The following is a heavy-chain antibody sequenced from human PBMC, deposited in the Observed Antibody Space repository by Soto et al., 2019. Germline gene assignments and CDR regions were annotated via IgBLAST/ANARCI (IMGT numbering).Heavy chain of an antibody. V-gene: IGHV3-23*01. J-gene: IGHJ4*02. CDR1: GFSFAGYA. D-gene: IGHD3-3*01. CDR2: VSGGGAST. Sequence: HPVGSLRLSCAATGFSFAGYALTWVRQAPGKGLEWLSAVSGGGASTYYADSVRGRFSISRDVSGNMIYLQLNRLTAGDTATYYCAKTQTFNGYYGGFDAWGQGTRVTVSS. CDR3: AKTQTFNGYYGGFDA.